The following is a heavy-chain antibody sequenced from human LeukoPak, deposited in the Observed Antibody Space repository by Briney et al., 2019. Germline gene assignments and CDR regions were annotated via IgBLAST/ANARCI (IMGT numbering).Heavy chain of an antibody. V-gene: IGHV3-74*01. Sequence: PGGTLRLSCAASEFTFSSYWMLWVRQPPGKGLMWVSLINSDGSSTRYADSVKGRFTISRDNAKNTLYLQMSSLRAEDTAVYYCARAPRCSSGWYFDYWGQGTLVTVSS. CDR1: EFTFSSYW. D-gene: IGHD6-19*01. J-gene: IGHJ4*02. CDR2: INSDGSST. CDR3: ARAPRCSSGWYFDY.